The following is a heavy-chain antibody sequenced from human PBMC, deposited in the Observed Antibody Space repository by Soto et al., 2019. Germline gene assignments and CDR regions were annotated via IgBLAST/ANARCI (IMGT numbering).Heavy chain of an antibody. V-gene: IGHV4-4*07. Sequence: SETLSLTCNVSGDSIGRFYWSWIRQSAEKGLEWIGRVYSTGGTAYNPALKGRLTMSMDRANDHFSLNLTSVTAADTAVYFCARGHYYYGMDVWGQGITVTVSS. CDR2: VYSTGGT. CDR3: ARGHYYYGMDV. CDR1: GDSIGRFY. J-gene: IGHJ6*02.